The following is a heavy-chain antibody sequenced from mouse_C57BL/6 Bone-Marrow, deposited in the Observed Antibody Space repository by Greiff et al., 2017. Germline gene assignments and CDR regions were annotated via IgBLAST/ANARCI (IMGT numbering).Heavy chain of an antibody. V-gene: IGHV1-39*01. J-gene: IGHJ1*03. CDR1: GYSFTDYN. D-gene: IGHD2-2*01. CDR2: INPYYGTT. CDR3: SRERVTAVWYFDV. Sequence: EVQLQESGPELVKPGASVKISCKASGYSFTDYNMNWVKQSNGKSLEWIGVINPYYGTTSYNQKFKGKATLTVDQSSSTAYMQLNSLTSEDSAVYAGSRERVTAVWYFDVWCTGTTVTVSS.